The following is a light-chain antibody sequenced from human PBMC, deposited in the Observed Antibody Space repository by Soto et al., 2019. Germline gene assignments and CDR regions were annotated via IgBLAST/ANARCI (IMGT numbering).Light chain of an antibody. Sequence: SLSFSKKERVTITCRASPDISSYLGWYQQKPGKAPKLLIYAASTLQSGVPSRFSGSGSGTDFTLTINSLQHAEYATYYCRQSYSTLPRTLGGGTKVDIK. J-gene: IGKJ4*02. CDR3: RQSYSTLPRT. CDR1: PDISSY. CDR2: AAS. V-gene: IGKV1-39*01.